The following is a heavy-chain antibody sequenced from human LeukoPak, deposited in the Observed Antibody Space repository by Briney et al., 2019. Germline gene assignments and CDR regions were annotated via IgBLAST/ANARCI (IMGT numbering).Heavy chain of an antibody. CDR2: INPNSGGT. CDR1: GYTFTGYY. J-gene: IGHJ1*01. CDR3: ATVAAAGRPEYFQH. D-gene: IGHD6-13*01. Sequence: ASVKVSCKASGYTFTGYYMHWVRQAPGQGLEWMGWINPNSGGTNYAQKFQGRATMTRDTSISTAYMELSRLRSDDTAVYYCATVAAAGRPEYFQHWGQGTLVTVSS. V-gene: IGHV1-2*02.